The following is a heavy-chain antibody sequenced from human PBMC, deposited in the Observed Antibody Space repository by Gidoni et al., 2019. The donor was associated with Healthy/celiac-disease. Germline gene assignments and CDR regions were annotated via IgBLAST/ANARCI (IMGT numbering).Heavy chain of an antibody. CDR1: VGTFSSYA. CDR2: IIPIFGTA. Sequence: CKASVGTFSSYAISWVRQAPGQGLEWMGGIIPIFGTANYAQKFQGRVTITADESTSTAYMELSSLRSEDTAVYYCASPGIAAAGTSTNFDYWGQGTLVTVSS. V-gene: IGHV1-69*01. J-gene: IGHJ4*02. CDR3: ASPGIAAAGTSTNFDY. D-gene: IGHD6-13*01.